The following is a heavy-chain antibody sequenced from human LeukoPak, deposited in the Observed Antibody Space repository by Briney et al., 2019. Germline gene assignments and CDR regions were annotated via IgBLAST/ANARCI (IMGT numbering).Heavy chain of an antibody. V-gene: IGHV3-66*01. J-gene: IGHJ3*01. D-gene: IGHD2-2*01. CDR1: GLTVSSNY. CDR3: ATHYARSSAGSAFDL. Sequence: GGSLRLSCAASGLTVSSNYMSWVRQAPGKGLEWVSVIYSGGSTDYADSVKGRFTISRDSSKNTLYLQMNSLRAEDTAIYFCATHYARSSAGSAFDLWGPGTLVTVSS. CDR2: IYSGGST.